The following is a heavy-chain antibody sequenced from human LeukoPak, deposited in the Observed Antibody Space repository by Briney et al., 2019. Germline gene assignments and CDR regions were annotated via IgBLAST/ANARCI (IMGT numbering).Heavy chain of an antibody. Sequence: GRSLRLSCAASGFTFSDYYMSWIRQAPGKGLEWVSYISSSGSTIYYADSVKGRFTISRDNAKNSLYLQMNSLRAEDTAVYYCARGCLEWPLYYIDVSGKGTTVTVSS. V-gene: IGHV3-11*01. J-gene: IGHJ6*03. CDR3: ARGCLEWPLYYIDV. D-gene: IGHD3-3*01. CDR1: GFTFSDYY. CDR2: ISSSGSTI.